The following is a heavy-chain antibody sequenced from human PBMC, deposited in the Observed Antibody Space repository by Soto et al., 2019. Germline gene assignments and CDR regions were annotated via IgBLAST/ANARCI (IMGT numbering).Heavy chain of an antibody. CDR2: IYTSGST. Sequence: PSETLSLTCTASGGALSTYYWSWIRQPAGKGLEWIGRIYTSGSTNYNPSLKSRVTMSVDTSKNQFSLKLSSVTAADTAVYYCARALGVDSYGPNWFDPWGQGTLVTVSS. J-gene: IGHJ5*02. CDR1: GGALSTYY. V-gene: IGHV4-4*07. D-gene: IGHD5-18*01. CDR3: ARALGVDSYGPNWFDP.